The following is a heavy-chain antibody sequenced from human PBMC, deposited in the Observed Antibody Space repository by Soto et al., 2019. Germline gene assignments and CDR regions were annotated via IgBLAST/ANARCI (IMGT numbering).Heavy chain of an antibody. CDR3: TRATFGVGMDL. CDR2: MGGAGAR. Sequence: GGSLRLSCAAFGFTYNSYDMIWVRQVTGKGLEWIASMGGAGAREYSGSVKGRFIISRDNAKNSLYLQMDSLRVADTGVYYCTRATFGVGMDLWGHGTPVTSP. J-gene: IGHJ6*02. V-gene: IGHV3-13*01. CDR1: GFTYNSYD. D-gene: IGHD3-10*01.